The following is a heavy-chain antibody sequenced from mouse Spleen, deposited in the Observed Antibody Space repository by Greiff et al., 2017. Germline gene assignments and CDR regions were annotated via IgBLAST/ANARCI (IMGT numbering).Heavy chain of an antibody. V-gene: IGHV5-12*02. CDR3: ARHRYDGGAMDY. D-gene: IGHD2-14*01. CDR2: ISNGGGST. CDR1: GFTFSDYY. Sequence: EVKLVESGGGLVQPGGSLKLSCATSGFTFSDYYMYWVRQTPEKRLEWVAYISNGGGSTYYPDTVKGRFTLSRDNAKNTLYLQMSRLKSEDTAMYYCARHRYDGGAMDYWGQGTSVTVSS. J-gene: IGHJ4*01.